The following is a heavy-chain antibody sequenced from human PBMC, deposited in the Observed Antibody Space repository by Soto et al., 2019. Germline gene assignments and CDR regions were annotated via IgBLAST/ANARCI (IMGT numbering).Heavy chain of an antibody. CDR2: INPSGGST. D-gene: IGHD3-22*01. J-gene: IGHJ1*01. Sequence: ASVKVSCRASGYTFXSYYMHWVRQAPGQGLEWMGIINPSGGSTSYAQKFQGRVTMTRDTSTSTVYMELSSLRSEDTAVYYCARRSYDSSGYYYGEYFQHWGKGTLDTVSS. CDR3: ARRSYDSSGYYYGEYFQH. V-gene: IGHV1-46*03. CDR1: GYTFXSYY.